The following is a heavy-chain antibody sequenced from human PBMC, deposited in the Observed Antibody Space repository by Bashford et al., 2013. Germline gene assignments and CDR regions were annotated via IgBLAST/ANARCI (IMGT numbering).Heavy chain of an antibody. CDR1: GYTFIRYG. CDR2: IDPGNGNT. V-gene: IGHV1-3*01. J-gene: IGHJ3*02. Sequence: VASVKVSCEASGYTFIRYGIHWLRQAPGQGLEWMGRIDPGNGNTRYSQKFQGRVTIIRDTSASTAAMEVSSLTSEDTAVYYCARRMVVPGTFDSLDIVGPRDKWSPSPQ. D-gene: IGHD2-21*02. CDR3: ARRMVVPGTFDSLDI.